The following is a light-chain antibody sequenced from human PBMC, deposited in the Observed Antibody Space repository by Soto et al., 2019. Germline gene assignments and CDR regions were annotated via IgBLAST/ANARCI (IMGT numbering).Light chain of an antibody. CDR1: HTASNY. Sequence: QMAQSPSSLSASVGDRISITCRASHTASNYVNWYQQKPGKAPTLLISATSTLQSGVPSRFSGSGSGTDFTLTITSLQPEDFAIYYCQQTYTTPRTFGQGTKVAIK. J-gene: IGKJ1*01. CDR3: QQTYTTPRT. V-gene: IGKV1-39*01. CDR2: ATS.